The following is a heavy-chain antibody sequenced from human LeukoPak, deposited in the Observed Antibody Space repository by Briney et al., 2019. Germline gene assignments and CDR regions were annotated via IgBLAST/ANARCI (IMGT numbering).Heavy chain of an antibody. Sequence: GGSLRLSCAASGFTFSSYAMSWVRQAPGKGLEWVSAISGSGGSTYYADSVKGRFTISRDNSKNTLYLQMNSLRAEDTAVYYCVKDRYRLTTSYFDYWGQGTLVTVSS. CDR2: ISGSGGST. V-gene: IGHV3-23*01. J-gene: IGHJ4*02. D-gene: IGHD4-17*01. CDR3: VKDRYRLTTSYFDY. CDR1: GFTFSSYA.